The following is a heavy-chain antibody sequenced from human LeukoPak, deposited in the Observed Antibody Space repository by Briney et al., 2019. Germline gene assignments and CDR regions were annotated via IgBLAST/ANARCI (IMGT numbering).Heavy chain of an antibody. CDR2: IKGKTDGGTT. J-gene: IGHJ4*02. CDR1: GFTFSNAW. Sequence: AGGSLRLSCAASGFTFSNAWMSWVRQAPGKGLEWVGRIKGKTDGGTTDYAAPVKGRFTISRDDSKNTLYLQMNSLKTEDTAVYYCTTDPHGDYVVSWGQGTWSPSPQ. CDR3: TTDPHGDYVVS. V-gene: IGHV3-15*01. D-gene: IGHD4-17*01.